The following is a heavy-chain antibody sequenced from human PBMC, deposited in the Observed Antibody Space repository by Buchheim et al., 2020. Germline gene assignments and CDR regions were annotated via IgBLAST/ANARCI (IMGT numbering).Heavy chain of an antibody. CDR1: GFTFSSYG. CDR3: AKDDSRGYCPDY. Sequence: QVQLVESGGGVVQPGRSLRLSCAASGFTFSSYGMHWVRQAPGKGLEWVAVISYDGSNKYYADSVKGRFTISRDNSKNTLYLQMNSLRAEETAVDYCAKDDSRGYCPDYWGQGTL. CDR2: ISYDGSNK. V-gene: IGHV3-30*18. D-gene: IGHD3-22*01. J-gene: IGHJ4*02.